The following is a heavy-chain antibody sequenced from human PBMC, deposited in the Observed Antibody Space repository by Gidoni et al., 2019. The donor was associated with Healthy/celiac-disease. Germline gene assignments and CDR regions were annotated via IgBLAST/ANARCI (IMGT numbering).Heavy chain of an antibody. V-gene: IGHV3-11*01. CDR1: GLTVRDYY. CDR2: ISSSGSTI. CDR3: ARDRDYDSSGYYYFDY. Sequence: QVQRVESGGGLVKPGGSLRLSCAASGLTVRDYYMSWIRQAPGKGLEWVSYISSSGSTIYYADSVKGRFTISRDNAKNSLYLQMNSLRAEDTAVYYCARDRDYDSSGYYYFDYWGQGTLVTVSS. D-gene: IGHD3-22*01. J-gene: IGHJ4*02.